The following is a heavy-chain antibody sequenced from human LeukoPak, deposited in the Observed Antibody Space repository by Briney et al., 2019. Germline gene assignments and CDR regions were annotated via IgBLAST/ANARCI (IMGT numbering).Heavy chain of an antibody. Sequence: PGGSLRLSCSASGFTFNNYAMHWVRQAPGKGLEYVSAISSNGGGTSYTDSVKGRFTISRDNSKNTLYLQMSGLRPEDTAVYYCAKERFLEWLLAPPDYFDHWGQGTLVTVSS. CDR1: GFTFNNYA. CDR2: ISSNGGGT. CDR3: AKERFLEWLLAPPDYFDH. J-gene: IGHJ4*02. V-gene: IGHV3-64D*08. D-gene: IGHD3-3*01.